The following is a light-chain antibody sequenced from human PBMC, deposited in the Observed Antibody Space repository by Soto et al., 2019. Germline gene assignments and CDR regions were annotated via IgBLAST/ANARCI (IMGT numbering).Light chain of an antibody. CDR2: TAS. CDR1: QTIRSC. J-gene: IGKJ1*01. V-gene: IGKV1-5*03. Sequence: DIQMTQSPSTLSASVGDTVTIHCRASQTIRSCLAWYQQKPGKAPKLLIYTASTLKSGVPSRFSGSGSGTEFTLTISSLQPDDFATYYCQHYNSYSEAFGQGTKVDIK. CDR3: QHYNSYSEA.